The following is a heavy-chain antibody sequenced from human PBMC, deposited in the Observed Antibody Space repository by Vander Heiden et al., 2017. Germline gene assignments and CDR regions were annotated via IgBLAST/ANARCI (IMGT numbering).Heavy chain of an antibody. D-gene: IGHD6-19*01. Sequence: QLQLQESGPGLVKPSETLSLTCTVSGGSIRSNGYYWGWIRQPPGKGLEWIANIYYRGSTYYSPSLKSRVTISVDTSKNLFSLRLRSVTAADTAVYYCARTVAVAGTDWYFDLWGRGTLVTVSS. J-gene: IGHJ2*01. V-gene: IGHV4-39*01. CDR1: GGSIRSNGYY. CDR3: ARTVAVAGTDWYFDL. CDR2: IYYRGST.